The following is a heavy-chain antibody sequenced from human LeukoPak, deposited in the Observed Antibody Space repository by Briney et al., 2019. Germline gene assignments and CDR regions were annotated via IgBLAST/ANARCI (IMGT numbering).Heavy chain of an antibody. Sequence: GGSLRLSCAASGFTFSSYAMSWVRQAPGKGLEWVSGISGSGGSTYYADSVKGRFTISRDNSKNTLYLQMNSLRAEDTAVYYCAKVLAGGNAFDIWGQGTMVTVSS. CDR2: ISGSGGST. CDR3: AKVLAGGNAFDI. J-gene: IGHJ3*02. CDR1: GFTFSSYA. V-gene: IGHV3-23*01. D-gene: IGHD2-15*01.